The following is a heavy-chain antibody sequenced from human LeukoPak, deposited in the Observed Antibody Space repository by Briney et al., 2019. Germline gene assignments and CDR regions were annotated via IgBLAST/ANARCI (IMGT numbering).Heavy chain of an antibody. J-gene: IGHJ3*02. CDR1: GYAFTSYG. V-gene: IGHV1-18*01. D-gene: IGHD3-22*01. CDR3: ASLKNYYDSSGYLVTDAFDI. Sequence: ASVKVSCKASGYAFTSYGISWVRQAPGQGLEWMGWISGYNGNTNYAQKLQGRVTMTTDTSTSTAYMELRSLKSDDTAVYYCASLKNYYDSSGYLVTDAFDIWGQGTMVTVSS. CDR2: ISGYNGNT.